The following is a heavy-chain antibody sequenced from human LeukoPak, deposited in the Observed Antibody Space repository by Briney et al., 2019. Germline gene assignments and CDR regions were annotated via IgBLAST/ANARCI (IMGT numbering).Heavy chain of an antibody. Sequence: GGSLRLSWAVSGFTFSNAWMSWVRQAPGEGLEWVGRIKSKTDGGTTDYAAPVKGRFTISRDDPKNTLYLQMSSLNTEDTAVYYCTSLLVYWGQGTLVTVSS. CDR3: TSLLVY. CDR1: GFTFSNAW. J-gene: IGHJ4*02. CDR2: IKSKTDGGTT. V-gene: IGHV3-15*01.